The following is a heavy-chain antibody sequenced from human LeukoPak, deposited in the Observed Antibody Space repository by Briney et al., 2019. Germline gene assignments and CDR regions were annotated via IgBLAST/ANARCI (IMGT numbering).Heavy chain of an antibody. V-gene: IGHV4-39*01. CDR2: IYYSGST. CDR1: GGSISSSSYY. J-gene: IGHJ6*03. Sequence: SETLSLTCTVSGGSISSSSYYWGWIRQPPGKGLEWIGSIYYSGSTYYNPSLKSRVTISVDTSKNQFSLKLSSVTAADTAAYYCGSTGEDYYYMDVWGKGTTVTVSS. CDR3: GSTGEDYYYMDV. D-gene: IGHD7-27*01.